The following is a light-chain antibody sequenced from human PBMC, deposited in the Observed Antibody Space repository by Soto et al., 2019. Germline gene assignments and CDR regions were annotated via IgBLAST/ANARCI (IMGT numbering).Light chain of an antibody. CDR3: SSYTSSSTLYV. J-gene: IGLJ1*01. Sequence: QSALTQPASVSGSPGQSITISCTGTSSDVGGYNYVSWYQQHPGKAPKLMIYDVSNRPSGVSNRFSGSKSGNTASLTISGLQCEDEADYYCSSYTSSSTLYVFGTGTKVTVL. V-gene: IGLV2-14*01. CDR2: DVS. CDR1: SSDVGGYNY.